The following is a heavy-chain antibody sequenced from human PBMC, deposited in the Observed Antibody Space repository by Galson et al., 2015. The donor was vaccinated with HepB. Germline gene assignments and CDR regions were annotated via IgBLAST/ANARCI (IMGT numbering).Heavy chain of an antibody. D-gene: IGHD6-19*01. CDR3: ARSIEQWLGGWFDP. Sequence: LRLSCAASGFTFSDYYMSWIRQAPGKGLEWVSYISSSSSYTNYADSVKGRFTISRDNAKNSLYLQMNSLRAEDTAVYYCARSIEQWLGGWFDPWGQGTLVTVSS. CDR2: ISSSSSYT. CDR1: GFTFSDYY. V-gene: IGHV3-11*06. J-gene: IGHJ5*02.